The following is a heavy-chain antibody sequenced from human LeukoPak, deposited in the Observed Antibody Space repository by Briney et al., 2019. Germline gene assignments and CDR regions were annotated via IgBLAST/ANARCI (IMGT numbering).Heavy chain of an antibody. Sequence: GASVKVSCKASGFTFTSSAVQWVRQARGQRLEWIGWIVVGSGNTNYAQKFQERVTITRDMSTSTAYMELSSLRSEDTAVYYCAAVGDYGGYFDYWGQGTLVTVSS. CDR2: IVVGSGNT. CDR1: GFTFTSSA. V-gene: IGHV1-58*01. CDR3: AAVGDYGGYFDY. D-gene: IGHD4-23*01. J-gene: IGHJ4*02.